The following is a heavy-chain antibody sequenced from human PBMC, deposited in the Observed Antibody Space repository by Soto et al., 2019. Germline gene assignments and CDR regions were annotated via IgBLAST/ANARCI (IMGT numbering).Heavy chain of an antibody. CDR2: ISYDGSNT. D-gene: IGHD6-19*01. V-gene: IGHV3-30*18. CDR1: GFTFTSYA. CDR3: AKDGETKQWLRYFDY. Sequence: QVQLVESGGGVVQPGRSLRLSCAASGFTFTSYAMHWVRQAPGKGLEYVAIISYDGSNTYYADSVKGRFTISRDNSKNTLHLQINSLRAEDTAVYYCAKDGETKQWLRYFDYWGQGTLVTVSS. J-gene: IGHJ4*02.